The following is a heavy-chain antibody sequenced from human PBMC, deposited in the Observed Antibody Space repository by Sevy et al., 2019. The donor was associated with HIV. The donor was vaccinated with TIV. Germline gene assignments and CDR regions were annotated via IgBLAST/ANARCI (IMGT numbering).Heavy chain of an antibody. Sequence: SETLSLTCAVYSESFRRYYWNWIRQSPEKGLEWIGEINHSGTTNYNPSLKSRVTISVDPSRNQFSLKLNSVTAADTAVYYCASDSVTYTYYFDYWGQGTPVTVSS. J-gene: IGHJ4*02. D-gene: IGHD3-9*01. CDR2: INHSGTT. V-gene: IGHV4-34*01. CDR3: ASDSVTYTYYFDY. CDR1: SESFRRYY.